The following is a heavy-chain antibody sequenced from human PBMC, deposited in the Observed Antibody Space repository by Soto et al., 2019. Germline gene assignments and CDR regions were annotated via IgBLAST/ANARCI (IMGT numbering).Heavy chain of an antibody. CDR1: GFTFSSYA. V-gene: IGHV3-23*01. CDR2: ISGSGGST. D-gene: IGHD6-13*01. Sequence: EVQLLESGGGLVQPGGSLRLSCAASGFTFSSYAMSWVRQAPGKGLEWVSAISGSGGSTYYADSVKGRFTISRDNSKNPLYLQMNSLRAEDTAVYYWAKENGYSRSWFELVYWGQGTLVTVSS. J-gene: IGHJ4*02. CDR3: AKENGYSRSWFELVY.